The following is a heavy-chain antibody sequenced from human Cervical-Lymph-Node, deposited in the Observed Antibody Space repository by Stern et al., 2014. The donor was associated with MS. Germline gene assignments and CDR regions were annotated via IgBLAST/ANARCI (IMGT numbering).Heavy chain of an antibody. CDR1: GFTFSNYY. J-gene: IGHJ4*02. Sequence: EVQLVESGGGLVQPGGSLRLSCAASGFTFSNYYMTWIRQAPGKGLEWVANIKPDGNEKNHMESVKGRFTISRDNAKNSLFLQMDSLRAEDTAVYYCARQDITVRSTPDYWGQGTLVTVSS. CDR3: ARQDITVRSTPDY. D-gene: IGHD1-20*01. CDR2: IKPDGNEK. V-gene: IGHV3-7*01.